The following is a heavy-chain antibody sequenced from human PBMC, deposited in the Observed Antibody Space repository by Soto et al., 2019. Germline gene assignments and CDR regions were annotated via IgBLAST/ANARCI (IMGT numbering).Heavy chain of an antibody. CDR1: GGTFSSYA. CDR3: ARNSGITMVRGVIISPMYYFDY. J-gene: IGHJ4*02. V-gene: IGHV1-69*01. Sequence: QVQLVQSGAEVKKPGSSVKVSCKASGGTFSSYAISWVRQAPGQGLEWMGGIIPIFGTANYAQKFQGRVTLPADESTSTAYMELSSLRSEDTAVYYCARNSGITMVRGVIISPMYYFDYWGQGTLVTVSS. D-gene: IGHD3-10*01. CDR2: IIPIFGTA.